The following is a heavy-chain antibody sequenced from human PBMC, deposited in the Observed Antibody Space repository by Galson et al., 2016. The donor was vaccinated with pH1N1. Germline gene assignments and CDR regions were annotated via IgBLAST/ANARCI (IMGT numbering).Heavy chain of an antibody. J-gene: IGHJ4*02. D-gene: IGHD1-26*01. CDR1: AFTSIGHA. CDR2: ISCSGGRT. V-gene: IGHV3-23*01. Sequence: SLRPPRAASAFTSIGHAICSFLQPPRERLEWVSRISCSGGRTYNPASVKGRFTISSDNTKNTLSLQRNSLGVEDTALYYSGIHLYGSVDYFDYWGQGTLVTVSS. CDR3: GIHLYGSVDYFDY.